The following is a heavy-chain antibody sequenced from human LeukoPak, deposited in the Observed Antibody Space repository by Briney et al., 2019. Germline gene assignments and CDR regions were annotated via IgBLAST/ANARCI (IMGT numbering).Heavy chain of an antibody. CDR2: ISGSGGST. CDR3: ANSPGGYCSGGSCYRGGY. V-gene: IGHV3-23*01. D-gene: IGHD2-15*01. Sequence: GGSLILSCAASGFTFSSYAMSWVRQAPGKGLEWVSAISGSGGSTYYADSVKGRFTISRDNSKNTLYLQMNSLRAEDTAVYYCANSPGGYCSGGSCYRGGYWGQGTLVTVSS. J-gene: IGHJ4*02. CDR1: GFTFSSYA.